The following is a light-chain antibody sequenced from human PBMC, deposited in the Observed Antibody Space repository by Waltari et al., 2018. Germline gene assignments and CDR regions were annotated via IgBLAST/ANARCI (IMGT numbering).Light chain of an antibody. CDR3: QHYSDLPLT. Sequence: EIVMTQSPATLSVSPGEGATLSCRASQDVANNLAWYQQKSGQAPRLLIYGASTRATGIPVRFSGSGSGTEFALTISSLQSEDSAVYYCQHYSDLPLTFGGGTKVEI. J-gene: IGKJ4*01. CDR1: QDVANN. V-gene: IGKV3D-15*01. CDR2: GAS.